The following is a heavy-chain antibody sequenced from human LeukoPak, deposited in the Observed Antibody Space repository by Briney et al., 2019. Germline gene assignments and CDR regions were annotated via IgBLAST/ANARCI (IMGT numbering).Heavy chain of an antibody. CDR2: ISWNSGSI. CDR3: AKGSNTGELSPGAFRSTSSEFDY. V-gene: IGHV3-9*03. J-gene: IGHJ4*02. D-gene: IGHD3-16*02. Sequence: GGSLRLSCAASGFTFDDYAMHWVRQAPGKGLEWVSGISWNSGSIGYADSVKGRFTISRDNAKNSLYLQMNSLRAEDMALYYCAKGSNTGELSPGAFRSTSSEFDYWGQGTLVTVSS. CDR1: GFTFDDYA.